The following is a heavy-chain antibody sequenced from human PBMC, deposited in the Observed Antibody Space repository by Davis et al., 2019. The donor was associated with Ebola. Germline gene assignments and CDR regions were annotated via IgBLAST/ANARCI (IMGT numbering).Heavy chain of an antibody. CDR3: AKVHPPTTVTTGWFDP. Sequence: PGGSLRLSCAASGFIFSSYAMSWVRQAPRKGLEWVSSISVRSITYHADSVKGRLTISRDNSKNTLYLQMNSLRAEDTAVYYCAKVHPPTTVTTGWFDPWGQGTLVTVSS. J-gene: IGHJ5*02. V-gene: IGHV3-23*01. D-gene: IGHD4-17*01. CDR2: ISVRSIT. CDR1: GFIFSSYA.